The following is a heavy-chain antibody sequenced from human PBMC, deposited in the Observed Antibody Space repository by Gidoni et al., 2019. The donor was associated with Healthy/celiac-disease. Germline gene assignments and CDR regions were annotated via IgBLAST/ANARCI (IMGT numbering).Heavy chain of an antibody. CDR1: GGTLRSYA. D-gene: IGHD3-3*01. CDR2: IIPIFGPA. Sequence: QVQLVQSGAEVKKHGSSVKVSCKASGGTLRSYAISWVRQAPGQGLEWRGGIIPIFGPANYSHKFQVRVTFTADESTSTSYMELSSLRSEDTAVYYCATYYFWPNSYGMDVWGQGTTVTVSS. CDR3: ATYYFWPNSYGMDV. J-gene: IGHJ6*02. V-gene: IGHV1-69*01.